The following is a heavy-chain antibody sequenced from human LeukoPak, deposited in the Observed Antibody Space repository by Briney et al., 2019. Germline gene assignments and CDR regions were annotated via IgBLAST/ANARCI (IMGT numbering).Heavy chain of an antibody. CDR1: GITLSNYG. CDR3: AKRGVVIRVILVGFHREAYYFDS. Sequence: RGSLRHSCGVPGITLSNYGMSWVRQAPGKGVEWVARISDSGGRTNYADSVKGRFTISRDSPKNTLYLQMNSLRVEDTAVYFCAKRGVVIRVILVGFHREAYYFDSWGQGALVTVSS. D-gene: IGHD3-10*01. J-gene: IGHJ4*02. CDR2: ISDSGGRT. V-gene: IGHV3-23*01.